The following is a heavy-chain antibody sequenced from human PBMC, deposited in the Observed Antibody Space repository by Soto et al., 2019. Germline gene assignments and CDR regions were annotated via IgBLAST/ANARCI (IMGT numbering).Heavy chain of an antibody. CDR3: ARDGSSSWARWFDP. V-gene: IGHV4-59*01. CDR2: IYYGGGT. J-gene: IGHJ5*02. CDR1: GGSISSYY. D-gene: IGHD6-13*01. Sequence: SETLSLTCTVSGGSISSYYWSWIRQPPGKGLEWIGYIYYGGGTNYNPSLKSRVTISVDTSKNQFSLKLSSVTAADTAVYYCARDGSSSWARWFDPWGQGTLVTVSS.